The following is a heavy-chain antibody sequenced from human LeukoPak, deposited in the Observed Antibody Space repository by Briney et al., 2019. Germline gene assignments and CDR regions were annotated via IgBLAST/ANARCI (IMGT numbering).Heavy chain of an antibody. CDR3: ARDPENQYYYDSSGYEDY. D-gene: IGHD3-22*01. J-gene: IGHJ4*02. V-gene: IGHV1-18*01. CDR2: ISAYNGNT. CDR1: GYTFTSYG. Sequence: ASVKVSCKASGYTFTSYGISWVRQAPGQGLEWMGWISAYNGNTNYAQKLQGRVTMTTDTSTSTAYMELRSLRSDDTAAYYCARDPENQYYYDSSGYEDYWGQGTLVTVSS.